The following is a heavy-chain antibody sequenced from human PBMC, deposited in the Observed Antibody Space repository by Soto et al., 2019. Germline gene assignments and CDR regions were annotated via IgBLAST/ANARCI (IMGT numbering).Heavy chain of an antibody. J-gene: IGHJ4*02. Sequence: QLQLQEPGPGLVKPSETLSLTCSVSGGSIRSNIYYWGWIRQPPGKGLEWIATVHYSGSTYYTPSLKNRVTXPXXXSXXQFSLRLNSVTAADTAVYYCASQHYYDSSGYYTWNWGQGTLVTVSS. CDR1: GGSIRSNIYY. CDR3: ASQHYYDSSGYYTWN. V-gene: IGHV4-39*01. D-gene: IGHD3-22*01. CDR2: VHYSGST.